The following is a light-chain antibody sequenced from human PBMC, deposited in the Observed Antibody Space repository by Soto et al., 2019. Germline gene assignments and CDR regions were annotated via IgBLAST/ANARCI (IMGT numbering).Light chain of an antibody. V-gene: IGKV3-20*01. CDR1: QSVSSSY. Sequence: VVMTQSPATLSVTTGERATLSCRASQSVSSSYLAWYQQKPGQAPRLLIYDASSRATGIPDRFSGSGSGTDFTLTISRLEPEDFAVYYCQQYGNSPLTFGGGSMV. CDR2: DAS. CDR3: QQYGNSPLT. J-gene: IGKJ4*01.